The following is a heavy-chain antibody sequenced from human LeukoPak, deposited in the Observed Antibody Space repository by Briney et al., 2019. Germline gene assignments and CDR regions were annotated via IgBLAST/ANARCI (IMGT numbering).Heavy chain of an antibody. D-gene: IGHD5-12*01. Sequence: GGSLRLSCAASGFTFSHHWMNWVRQAPGEGLKWVATINQDGSEKHYVDSVKGRFIISRDNAKNSLFLQMNSLRAEDTAVYYCGRGWPGYTSPLDYWGQGILDAVSS. J-gene: IGHJ4*02. V-gene: IGHV3-7*01. CDR1: GFTFSHHW. CDR3: GRGWPGYTSPLDY. CDR2: INQDGSEK.